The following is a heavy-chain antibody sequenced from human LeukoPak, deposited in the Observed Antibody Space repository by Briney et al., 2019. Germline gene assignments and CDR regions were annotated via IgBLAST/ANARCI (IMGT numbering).Heavy chain of an antibody. CDR1: GFTFSSYG. D-gene: IGHD5-18*01. V-gene: IGHV3-30*02. CDR3: AKGGARYSYGYYYMDV. CDR2: IQYDGSKK. Sequence: GGSLRLSCAASGFTFSSYGMHWVRQAPGKGLEWVAFIQYDGSKKYYADSVKGRFTISRDNAKNSLYLQLNSLRAEDTAVYYCAKGGARYSYGYYYMDVWGKGTTVTVSS. J-gene: IGHJ6*03.